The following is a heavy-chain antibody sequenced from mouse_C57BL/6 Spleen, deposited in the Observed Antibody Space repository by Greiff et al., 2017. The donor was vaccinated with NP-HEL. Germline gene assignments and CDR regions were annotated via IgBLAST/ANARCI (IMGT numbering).Heavy chain of an antibody. V-gene: IGHV1-80*01. CDR2: IYPGDGDT. Sequence: VQLQQSGAELVKPGASVKISCKASGYAFSSYWMNWVKQRPGKGLEWIGQIYPGDGDTNYNGKFTGKATLTADKSSSTAYMQLSSLTSEDSAVYFCAREIEGRAMDYWGQGTSVTVSS. J-gene: IGHJ4*01. CDR1: GYAFSSYW. CDR3: AREIEGRAMDY.